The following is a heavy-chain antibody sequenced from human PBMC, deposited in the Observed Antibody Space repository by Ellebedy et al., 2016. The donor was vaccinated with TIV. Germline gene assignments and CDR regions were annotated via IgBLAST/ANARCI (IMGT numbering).Heavy chain of an antibody. CDR3: AKVKGRGVVVAAIDY. Sequence: GGSLRLSXAASGFTFSTYAMSWVRQAPGKGLEWVSTISGGGGGTYYADSVKGRFTISRDNSDNTLYLQMNSLRAEDTAVYYCAKVKGRGVVVAAIDYWGQGTLVTVSS. V-gene: IGHV3-23*01. CDR1: GFTFSTYA. D-gene: IGHD2-15*01. CDR2: ISGGGGGT. J-gene: IGHJ4*02.